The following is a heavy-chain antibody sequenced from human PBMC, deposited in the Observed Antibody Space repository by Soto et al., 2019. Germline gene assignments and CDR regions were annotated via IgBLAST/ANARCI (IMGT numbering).Heavy chain of an antibody. D-gene: IGHD5-18*01. CDR1: GGTFGSQG. CDR3: ARGAMANFDY. CDR2: FIAMLGTP. Sequence: SVKVSCKASGGTFGSQGIAWVRQAPGQGLEWMGGFIAMLGTPTYAKKAQGRATISADESLTSSYLELRSLRSEDTGVYFCARGAMANFDYWGQGTVVTVSS. V-gene: IGHV1-69*13. J-gene: IGHJ4*02.